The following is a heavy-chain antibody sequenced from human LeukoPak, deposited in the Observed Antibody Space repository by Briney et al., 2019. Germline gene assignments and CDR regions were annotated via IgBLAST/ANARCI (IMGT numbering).Heavy chain of an antibody. Sequence: SETLSLTCGVFGGSFSGYYWTWIRQSPGKGLEWIGEIDYSGSTNYNPSLKSRVTRSVDTSKNQFSLRLSSVTAADTAVYYCARGRYYFDSSGYDYWGQGTLVTVSS. D-gene: IGHD3-22*01. CDR1: GGSFSGYY. J-gene: IGHJ4*02. CDR2: IDYSGST. CDR3: ARGRYYFDSSGYDY. V-gene: IGHV4-34*01.